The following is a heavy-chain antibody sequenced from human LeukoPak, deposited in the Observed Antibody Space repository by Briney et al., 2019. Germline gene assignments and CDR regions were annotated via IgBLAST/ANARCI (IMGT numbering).Heavy chain of an antibody. CDR2: ISSSSSTI. V-gene: IGHV3-48*01. CDR1: GFTFSSYG. Sequence: GGSLRLSCAASGFTFSSYGMHWVRQAPGKGLEWVSYISSSSSTIYYADSVKGRFTISRDNAKNSLYLQMNSLRAEDTAVYYCARAEVIAIFDYWGQGTLVTVSS. D-gene: IGHD2-21*01. CDR3: ARAEVIAIFDY. J-gene: IGHJ4*02.